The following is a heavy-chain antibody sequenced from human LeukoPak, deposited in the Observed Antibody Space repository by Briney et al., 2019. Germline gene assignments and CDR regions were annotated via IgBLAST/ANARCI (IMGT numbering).Heavy chain of an antibody. D-gene: IGHD6-13*01. CDR3: ASDIAAAGSDS. CDR1: GGSISSYY. Sequence: SETLSLTCTVSGGSISSYYWSWIRQPAGRGLEWIGRIYTIVSTNYNPSLKSRVTMSVDTSKNQFSLKLSSVTAADTAVYYCASDIAAAGSDSWGQGTLVTVSS. CDR2: IYTIVST. J-gene: IGHJ4*02. V-gene: IGHV4-4*07.